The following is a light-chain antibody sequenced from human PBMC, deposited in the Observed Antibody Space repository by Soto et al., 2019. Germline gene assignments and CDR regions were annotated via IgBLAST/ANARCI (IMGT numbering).Light chain of an antibody. V-gene: IGLV2-14*01. J-gene: IGLJ3*02. Sequence: QSALTQPASVSGSPGQSITISCTGTSSDVGGYNYVSWYQQHPGKAPKLMIYDVSNRPSGVSNRFSGSKSGNTASLTISGLQAEDEAYYYCSSYTSSSTPNWVFGGGTQLTVL. CDR1: SSDVGGYNY. CDR2: DVS. CDR3: SSYTSSSTPNWV.